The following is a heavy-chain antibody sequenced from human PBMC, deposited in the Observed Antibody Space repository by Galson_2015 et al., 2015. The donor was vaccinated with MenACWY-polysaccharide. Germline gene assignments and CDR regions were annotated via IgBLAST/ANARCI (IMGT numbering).Heavy chain of an antibody. Sequence: SLTCSVSGGSISSYFWSRIRQHPEKGLEWIGYIRDSGSTYYSPSLKTRVIISVDTSKNQFSLSLSSVTAADTAVYYCARIPSTGSSFGWFDPWGLGTLVTVSS. CDR3: ARIPSTGSSFGWFDP. CDR2: IRDSGST. D-gene: IGHD2/OR15-2a*01. V-gene: IGHV4-59*06. CDR1: GGSISSYF. J-gene: IGHJ5*02.